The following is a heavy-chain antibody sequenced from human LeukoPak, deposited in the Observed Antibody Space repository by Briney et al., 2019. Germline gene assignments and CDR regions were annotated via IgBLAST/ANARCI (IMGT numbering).Heavy chain of an antibody. D-gene: IGHD6-19*01. V-gene: IGHV4-34*01. CDR2: INHSGST. CDR3: ARSSMPGIAVAGAYYFDY. Sequence: SETLSLTCAAYGGSFSGYYWSWIRQPPGKGLEWIGEINHSGSTNYNPSLKSRVTISVDTSKNQFSLKLSSVTAADTAVYYCARSSMPGIAVAGAYYFDYWGQGTLVTVSS. J-gene: IGHJ4*02. CDR1: GGSFSGYY.